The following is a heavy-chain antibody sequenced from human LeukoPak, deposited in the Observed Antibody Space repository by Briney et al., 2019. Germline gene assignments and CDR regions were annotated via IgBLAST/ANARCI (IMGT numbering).Heavy chain of an antibody. V-gene: IGHV4-61*02. CDR2: IYTSGST. J-gene: IGHJ4*02. D-gene: IGHD3-22*01. Sequence: SQTLSLTCTVSGGSISSGSYYWSWIRQPAGKGLEWIGRIYTSGSTNYNPSLKSRVTISVDTSKNQFSLKLSSVTAADTAVYYCAREAYYYDSSGPHFDYWGQGTLVTVSS. CDR1: GGSISSGSYY. CDR3: AREAYYYDSSGPHFDY.